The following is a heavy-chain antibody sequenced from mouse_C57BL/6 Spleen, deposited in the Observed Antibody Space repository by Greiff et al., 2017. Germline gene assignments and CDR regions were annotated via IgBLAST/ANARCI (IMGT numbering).Heavy chain of an antibody. CDR1: GFTFSSYA. J-gene: IGHJ4*01. CDR2: ISDGGSYT. D-gene: IGHD1-1*01. CDR3: ARDLMNYYGSTYAMDY. V-gene: IGHV5-4*01. Sequence: EVKLMESGGGLVKPGGSLKLSCAASGFTFSSYAMSWVRQTPEKRLEWVATISDGGSYTYYPDNVKGRFTISRDNAKTNLYLQMSHLKSEDTAMYYCARDLMNYYGSTYAMDYWGQGTSVTVSS.